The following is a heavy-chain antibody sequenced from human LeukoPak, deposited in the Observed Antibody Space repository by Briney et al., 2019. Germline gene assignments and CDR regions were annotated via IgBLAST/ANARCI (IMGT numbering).Heavy chain of an antibody. J-gene: IGHJ4*02. V-gene: IGHV6-1*01. CDR3: ARGVYIAAAQYGY. Sequence: SQTLSLTCAISGDSVSSNSAAWNWIRQSPSRGLEWLGRTYYRSKWYNDYAVSVKSRITINPGTSKNQFSLKLSSVTAADTAVYYCARGVYIAAAQYGYWGQGTLVTVSS. D-gene: IGHD6-13*01. CDR2: TYYRSKWYN. CDR1: GDSVSSNSAA.